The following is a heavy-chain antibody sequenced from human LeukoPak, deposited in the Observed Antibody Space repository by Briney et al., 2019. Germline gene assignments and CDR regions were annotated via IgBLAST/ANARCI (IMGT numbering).Heavy chain of an antibody. CDR2: IKQDGSEK. CDR3: ARMVFPYCTSTRCSDYYYYYMDV. J-gene: IGHJ6*03. CDR1: GFTFSSYA. Sequence: PGGSLRLSCAASGFTFSSYAMSWVRQAPGKGLEWVANIKQDGSEKYYVDSVKGRFTISRDNAKNSLYLHMNSLRAEDTAVYYCARMVFPYCTSTRCSDYYYYYMDVWGKGTTVTVS. D-gene: IGHD2-2*01. V-gene: IGHV3-7*01.